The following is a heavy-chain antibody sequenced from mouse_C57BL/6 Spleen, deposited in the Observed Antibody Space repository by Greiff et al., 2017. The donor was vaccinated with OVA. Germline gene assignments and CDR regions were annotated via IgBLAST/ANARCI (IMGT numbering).Heavy chain of an antibody. CDR1: GFNIKDYY. CDR3: TTGDYYGSSYVGFDY. CDR2: IDPEDGDT. V-gene: IGHV14-1*01. Sequence: VQLKQSGAELVRPGASVKLSCTASGFNIKDYYMHWVKQRPEQGLEWIGRIDPEDGDTEYAPKFQGKATMTADTSSNTAYLQLSSLTSEDTAVYYCTTGDYYGSSYVGFDYWGQGTTLTVSS. J-gene: IGHJ2*01. D-gene: IGHD1-1*01.